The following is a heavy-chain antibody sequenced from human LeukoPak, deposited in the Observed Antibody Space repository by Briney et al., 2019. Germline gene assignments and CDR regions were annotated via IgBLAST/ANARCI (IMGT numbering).Heavy chain of an antibody. D-gene: IGHD5-18*01. CDR1: GFTFGSYA. Sequence: GGSLRLSCAASGFTFGSYAMSWVRQAPGKGLEWVSAISGSGGSTYYADSVKGRFTISRDNSKNTLYLQMNSLRAEDTAVYYCAKDGYSYGSFDYWGQGTLVTVSS. V-gene: IGHV3-23*01. CDR2: ISGSGGST. CDR3: AKDGYSYGSFDY. J-gene: IGHJ4*02.